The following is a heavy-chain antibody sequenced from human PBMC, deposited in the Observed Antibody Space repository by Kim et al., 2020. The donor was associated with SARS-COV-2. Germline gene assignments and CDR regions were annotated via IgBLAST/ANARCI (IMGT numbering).Heavy chain of an antibody. J-gene: IGHJ4*02. D-gene: IGHD6-13*01. CDR2: INPNSGGT. V-gene: IGHV1-2*06. Sequence: ASVKVSCKASGYTFTGYYMHWVRQAPGQGLEWMGRINPNSGGTNYAQKFQGRVTMTRDTSISTAYMELSRLRSDDTAVYYCARESAAWYYYFDYWGQGTLVTVSS. CDR1: GYTFTGYY. CDR3: ARESAAWYYYFDY.